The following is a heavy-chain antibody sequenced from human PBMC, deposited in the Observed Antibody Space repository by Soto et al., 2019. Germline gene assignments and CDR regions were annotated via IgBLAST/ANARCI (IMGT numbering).Heavy chain of an antibody. Sequence: GGSLRLSCAASGFTFSDYYMSWIRQAPGKGLEWVSYISSSGSTIYYADSVKGRFTISRDNAKNPLYLQMNSLRAEDTAVYYCARVLSFCSGGRCYDAKMGFDYWGQGTLVTVSS. CDR2: ISSSGSTI. CDR1: GFTFSDYY. J-gene: IGHJ4*02. CDR3: ARVLSFCSGGRCYDAKMGFDY. V-gene: IGHV3-11*01. D-gene: IGHD2-15*01.